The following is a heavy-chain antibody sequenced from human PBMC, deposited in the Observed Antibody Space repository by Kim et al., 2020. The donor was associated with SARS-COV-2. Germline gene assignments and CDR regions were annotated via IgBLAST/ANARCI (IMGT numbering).Heavy chain of an antibody. CDR3: ARRGCSSGNCWVNY. J-gene: IGHJ4*02. CDR1: GDSISSSGYY. Sequence: SETLSLTCTVSGDSISSSGYYWGWIRQPPGKGLEWIGSIYYSGTTYYTPSLKSRVTISVDTSKNQFSLKLSSVAATDTAMYYCARRGCSSGNCWVNYWGQGLLVPVSS. D-gene: IGHD2-15*01. CDR2: IYYSGTT. V-gene: IGHV4-39*01.